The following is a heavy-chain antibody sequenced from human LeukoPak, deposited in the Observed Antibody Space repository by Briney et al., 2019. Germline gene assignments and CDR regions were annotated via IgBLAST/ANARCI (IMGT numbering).Heavy chain of an antibody. V-gene: IGHV4-4*07. D-gene: IGHD3-3*01. CDR1: GGSISSYY. CDR3: ARDRNYDFWSGYFYWFDP. Sequence: SETLSLTCTVSGGSISSYYWSWIRQPAGKGLEWIGRIYISGSTNYNPSLKSRVTMSVDTSKNQFSLKLSSVTAADTAVYYCARDRNYDFWSGYFYWFDPWGQGTLVTVSS. J-gene: IGHJ5*02. CDR2: IYISGST.